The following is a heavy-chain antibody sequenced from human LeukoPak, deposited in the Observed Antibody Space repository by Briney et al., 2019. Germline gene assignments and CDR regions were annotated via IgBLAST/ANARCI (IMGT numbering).Heavy chain of an antibody. J-gene: IGHJ6*03. CDR3: AKEEYYDFWSGYPPQTTYYYYYMDV. Sequence: GGSLRLSCAASGFTFSSYGVHWVRQAPGKGLEWVAVIWYDGSNKYYADSVKGRFTISRDNSKNTLYLQMNSLRAEDTAVYYCAKEEYYDFWSGYPPQTTYYYYYMDVWGKGTTVTVSS. CDR2: IWYDGSNK. V-gene: IGHV3-33*06. D-gene: IGHD3-3*01. CDR1: GFTFSSYG.